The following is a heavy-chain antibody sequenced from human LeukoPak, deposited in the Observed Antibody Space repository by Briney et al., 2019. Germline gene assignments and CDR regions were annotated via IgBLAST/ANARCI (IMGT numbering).Heavy chain of an antibody. CDR3: ARVVLRLGELSFDY. Sequence: SETLSLTCTVSGDSISSGDYYWSWIRQPPGKGLEWIGYIYYSGSTYYNPSLKSRVTISVDTSKNQFSLKLSSVTAADTAVYYCARVVLRLGELSFDYWGQGTLVTVSS. V-gene: IGHV4-30-4*01. D-gene: IGHD3-16*02. J-gene: IGHJ4*02. CDR2: IYYSGST. CDR1: GDSISSGDYY.